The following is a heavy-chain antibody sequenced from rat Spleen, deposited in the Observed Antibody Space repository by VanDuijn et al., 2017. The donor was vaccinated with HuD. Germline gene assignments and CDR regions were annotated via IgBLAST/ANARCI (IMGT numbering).Heavy chain of an antibody. CDR3: ERRGSGYRLNWFAY. Sequence: EVQLVESGGGLVQPGRSLKLSCAASGFTFSNYDMAWVRQAPTKGLEWVASITNTGGSTYYPDSVKGRFTISRDNAKSTLYLQMNSLRSEDTATYYCERRGSGYRLNWFAYWGQGTLVTVSS. V-gene: IGHV5S23*01. CDR1: GFTFSNYD. D-gene: IGHD4-3*01. CDR2: ITNTGGST. J-gene: IGHJ3*01.